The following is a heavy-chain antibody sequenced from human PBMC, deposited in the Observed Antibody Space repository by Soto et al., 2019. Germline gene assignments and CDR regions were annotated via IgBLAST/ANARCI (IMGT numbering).Heavy chain of an antibody. CDR2: ISGYNDNK. Sequence: QVQLVQSGAEVKKPGASVNVSCKASGYTFVTYGISWVRQAPGQGLEWMGWISGYNDNKHYPQNFQGRVTMTKDTDMATVYMELRRLRYDDPDVHYCERDLARQHGDYWRQGTPVTVTS. V-gene: IGHV1-18*01. J-gene: IGHJ4*02. CDR3: ERDLARQHGDY. CDR1: GYTFVTYG. D-gene: IGHD3-16*01.